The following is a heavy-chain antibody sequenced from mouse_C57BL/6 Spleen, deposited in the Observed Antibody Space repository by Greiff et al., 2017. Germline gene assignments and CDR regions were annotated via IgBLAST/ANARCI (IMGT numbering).Heavy chain of an antibody. D-gene: IGHD4-1*01. CDR2: ISSGGDYI. CDR1: GFTFSSYA. V-gene: IGHV5-9-1*02. Sequence: EVKVEESGEGLVKPGGSLKLSCAASGFTFSSYAMSWVRQTPEKRLEWVAYISSGGDYIYYADTVKGRFTISRDNARNTLYLQMSSLKSEDTAMYYCTRDSGDWDFDYWGQGTTLTVSS. CDR3: TRDSGDWDFDY. J-gene: IGHJ2*01.